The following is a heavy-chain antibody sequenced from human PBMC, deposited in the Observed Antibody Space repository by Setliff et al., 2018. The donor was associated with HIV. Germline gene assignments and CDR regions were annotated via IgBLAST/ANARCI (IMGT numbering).Heavy chain of an antibody. D-gene: IGHD5-18*01. Sequence: PSETLSLTCTVSGGSIINYFWSWIRLPPGKRLEWIGYIYYSGSTDYNPSLKSRVTISVDASKSQVSLKLSSVTAADTAVDYYARSPGVDTNMAFDYWGRGTQVTVSS. CDR2: IYYSGST. J-gene: IGHJ4*02. CDR1: GGSIINYF. V-gene: IGHV4-59*01. CDR3: ARSPGVDTNMAFDY.